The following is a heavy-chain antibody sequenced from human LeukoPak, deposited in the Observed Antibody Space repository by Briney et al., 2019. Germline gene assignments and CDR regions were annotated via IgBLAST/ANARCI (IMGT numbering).Heavy chain of an antibody. D-gene: IGHD4-17*01. CDR2: INHSGST. Sequence: PSETLSLTCAVYGGSFSGYYWSWIRQPPGKGLEWIGEINHSGSTNYNPSLKSRVTISVDTSKNQFSLKLSSVTAADTAVYYCARIPVTNVPHYLDYWGQGTLVTVSS. CDR3: ARIPVTNVPHYLDY. J-gene: IGHJ4*02. V-gene: IGHV4-34*01. CDR1: GGSFSGYY.